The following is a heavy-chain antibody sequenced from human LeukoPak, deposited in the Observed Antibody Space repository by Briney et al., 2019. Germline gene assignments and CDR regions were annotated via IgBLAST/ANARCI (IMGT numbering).Heavy chain of an antibody. J-gene: IGHJ4*02. D-gene: IGHD2-2*01. V-gene: IGHV3-11*01. CDR3: AKLGRYCSSTSCYDGYFDY. CDR2: ISGNGGVI. CDR1: GFTFSDNY. Sequence: GGSLRLSCAASGFTFSDNYMTWVRQAPGKGLEWLSYISGNGGVIQYADSVKGRFTISRDNSKNTLYLQMNSLRAEDTAVYYCAKLGRYCSSTSCYDGYFDYWGQGTLVTVSS.